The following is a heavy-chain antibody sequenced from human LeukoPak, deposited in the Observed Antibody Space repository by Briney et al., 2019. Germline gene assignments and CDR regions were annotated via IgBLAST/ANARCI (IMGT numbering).Heavy chain of an antibody. CDR2: INPNSGGT. J-gene: IGHJ5*02. Sequence: ASVKVSCKASGYTFNGHYMHWVRQAPGQGLEWMGWINPNSGGTNYAQKFQGRVTMTRDTSISTAYMELSRLRSDDTAVYYCARDVGYYDSSGRKSNWFDPWGQGTLVTVSS. CDR1: GYTFNGHY. CDR3: ARDVGYYDSSGRKSNWFDP. V-gene: IGHV1-2*02. D-gene: IGHD3-22*01.